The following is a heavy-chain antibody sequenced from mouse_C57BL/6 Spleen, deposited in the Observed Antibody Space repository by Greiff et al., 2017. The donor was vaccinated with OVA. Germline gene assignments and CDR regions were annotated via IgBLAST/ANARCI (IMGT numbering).Heavy chain of an antibody. CDR3: ASSSWWYFDV. CDR2: ISSGSSTI. V-gene: IGHV5-17*01. J-gene: IGHJ1*03. Sequence: VQLKESGGGLVKPGGSLKLSCAASGFTFSDYGMHWVRQAPEKGLEWVAYISSGSSTIYYADTVKGRFTISRDNAKNTLFLQMTSLRSEDTAMYYCASSSWWYFDVWGTGTTVTVSS. CDR1: GFTFSDYG.